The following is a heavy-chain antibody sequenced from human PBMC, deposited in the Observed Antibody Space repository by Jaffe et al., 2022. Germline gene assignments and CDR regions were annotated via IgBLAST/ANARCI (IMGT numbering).Heavy chain of an antibody. D-gene: IGHD4-17*01. V-gene: IGHV3-23*01. CDR3: AKRTARTTVTPSPFDY. CDR2: ISGSGGST. J-gene: IGHJ4*02. Sequence: EVQLLESGGGLVQPGGSLRLSCAASGFTFSSYAMSWVRQAPGKGLEWVSAISGSGGSTYYADSVKGRFTISRDNSKNTLYLQMNSLRAEDTAVYYCAKRTARTTVTPSPFDYWGQGTLVTVSS. CDR1: GFTFSSYA.